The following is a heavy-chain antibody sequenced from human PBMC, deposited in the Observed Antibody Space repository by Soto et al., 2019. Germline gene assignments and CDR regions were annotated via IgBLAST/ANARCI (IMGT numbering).Heavy chain of an antibody. D-gene: IGHD3-22*01. J-gene: IGHJ4*02. V-gene: IGHV3-9*01. CDR2: ISWNSGSI. CDR3: AKVSYDSSGYDPTFDY. Sequence: VQLVESGGGWVQPGRSLRLSCAASGFTFDDYAMHWVRQAPGKGLVWVSGISWNSGSIGYADSVKGRFTISRDNAKNSLYLQMNSLRAEDTALYYCAKVSYDSSGYDPTFDYWGQGTLVTVSS. CDR1: GFTFDDYA.